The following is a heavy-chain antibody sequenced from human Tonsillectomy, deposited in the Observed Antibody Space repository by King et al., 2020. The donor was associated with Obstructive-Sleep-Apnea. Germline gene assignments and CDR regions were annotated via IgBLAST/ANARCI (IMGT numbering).Heavy chain of an antibody. CDR2: INHSGST. CDR1: GGSFIGYY. J-gene: IGHJ4*02. D-gene: IGHD2-21*02. Sequence: VQLQQWGAGLLKASETLSLTGAVYGGSFIGYYRRWSCQPPGKGLEWIGEINHSGSTNYNPSLKIRVTISVDTSKNPFSLKLSSVTDADTAVYYCAREENCGGDCYPNYFDYWGQGTLVTVSS. V-gene: IGHV4-34*01. CDR3: AREENCGGDCYPNYFDY.